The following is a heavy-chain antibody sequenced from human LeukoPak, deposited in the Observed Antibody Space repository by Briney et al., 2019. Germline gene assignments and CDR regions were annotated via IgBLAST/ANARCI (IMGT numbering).Heavy chain of an antibody. Sequence: GGSLRLSCAASGFTFSSYEMNWVRQAPGKGLEWVSYISSSGSTISYTDSVKGRFTISRDNAKNSLYLQMNSLRAEDTAVYYCARRSALIHYYYDSSGYYFDYWGQGTLVTVSS. CDR3: ARRSALIHYYYDSSGYYFDY. CDR2: ISSSGSTI. CDR1: GFTFSSYE. J-gene: IGHJ4*02. D-gene: IGHD3-22*01. V-gene: IGHV3-48*03.